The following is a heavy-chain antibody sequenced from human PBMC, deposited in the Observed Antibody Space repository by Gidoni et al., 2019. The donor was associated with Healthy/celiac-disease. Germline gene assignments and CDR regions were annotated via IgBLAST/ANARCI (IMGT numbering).Heavy chain of an antibody. V-gene: IGHV1-69*04. CDR3: ARVPVGVGATPEDY. J-gene: IGHJ4*02. CDR1: GGTFSSYA. CDR2: IIPILGIA. Sequence: QVQLVQSGAEVKKPGSSVKVSCTASGGTFSSYAISWVRQAPGQGLEWLGRIIPILGIANYAQKFQGRVTITADKSTSTAYMELSSLRSEDTAVYYCARVPVGVGATPEDYWGQGTLVTVSS. D-gene: IGHD1-26*01.